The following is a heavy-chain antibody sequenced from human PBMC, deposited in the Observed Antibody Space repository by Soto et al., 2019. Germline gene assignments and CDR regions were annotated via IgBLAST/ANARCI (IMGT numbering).Heavy chain of an antibody. V-gene: IGHV1-3*01. D-gene: IGHD3-9*01. CDR1: GYTFTSYA. J-gene: IGHJ6*02. Sequence: GALVKVSCKASGYTFTSYAMHWVRQAPGQRLEWMGWINAGNGNTKYSQKFQGRVTITRDTSASTAYMELSSLRSEDTAVYYCARVQQSYYDILTGYTDYYYYGMDVWGQGTTVTVSS. CDR3: ARVQQSYYDILTGYTDYYYYGMDV. CDR2: INAGNGNT.